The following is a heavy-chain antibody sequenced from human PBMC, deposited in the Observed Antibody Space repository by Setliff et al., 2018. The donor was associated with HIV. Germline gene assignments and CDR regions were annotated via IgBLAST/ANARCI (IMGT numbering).Heavy chain of an antibody. CDR2: INPNSGGT. CDR1: GYTFTGYY. J-gene: IGHJ6*02. Sequence: ASVNVSCKASGYTFTGYYMHWVRQAPGQGLEWMGWINPNSGGTNYAQKFQGRVTMTRDTSISTAYMELSRLRSDDTAVYYCARGDPWFGELLSYYYYGMDVWGQGTTVTVSS. CDR3: ARGDPWFGELLSYYYYGMDV. V-gene: IGHV1-2*02. D-gene: IGHD3-10*01.